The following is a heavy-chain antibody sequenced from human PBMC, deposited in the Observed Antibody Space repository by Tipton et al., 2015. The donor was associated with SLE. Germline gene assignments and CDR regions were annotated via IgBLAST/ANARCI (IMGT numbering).Heavy chain of an antibody. J-gene: IGHJ4*02. V-gene: IGHV4-34*01. CDR1: GGSFSGYY. Sequence: TLSLTCTVYGGSFSGYYWSWIRQPPGKGLEWIGEINHSGSTNYNPSLKSRVTISVDTSKNQFSLKLSSVTAADTAVYYCAKISGSLGDYWGQGTLVTVPS. D-gene: IGHD1-26*01. CDR3: AKISGSLGDY. CDR2: INHSGST.